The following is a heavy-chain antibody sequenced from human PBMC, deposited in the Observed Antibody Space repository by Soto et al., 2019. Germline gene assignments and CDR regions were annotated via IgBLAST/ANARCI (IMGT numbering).Heavy chain of an antibody. V-gene: IGHV4-59*01. CDR1: GGSISSYY. CDR2: IYYSGST. D-gene: IGHD3-22*01. Sequence: SETPSLTCTVSGGSISSYYWSWIRQPPGKGLEWIGYIYYSGSTNYNPSLKSRVTISVDTSKNQFSLKLSSVTAADTAVYYCASSSGYSYNWFDPWGQGTLVTVSS. CDR3: ASSSGYSYNWFDP. J-gene: IGHJ5*02.